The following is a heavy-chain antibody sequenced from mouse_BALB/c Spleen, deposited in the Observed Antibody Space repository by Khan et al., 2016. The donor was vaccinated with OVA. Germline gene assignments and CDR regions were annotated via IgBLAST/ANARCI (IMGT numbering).Heavy chain of an antibody. J-gene: IGHJ1*01. D-gene: IGHD2-1*01. CDR1: GFTFSSYT. V-gene: IGHV5-6-4*01. CDR3: TRDGNYAHWYFDV. Sequence: EVELVESGGDLVEPGGSLKLSCAASGFTFSSYTMSWVRQTPEKRLEWVATISSGGSYTYYPDSVKGRFTISRDNAKNTLYLQMSSLNSEDTAMYYCTRDGNYAHWYFDVWGAGTTVTVSS. CDR2: ISSGGSYT.